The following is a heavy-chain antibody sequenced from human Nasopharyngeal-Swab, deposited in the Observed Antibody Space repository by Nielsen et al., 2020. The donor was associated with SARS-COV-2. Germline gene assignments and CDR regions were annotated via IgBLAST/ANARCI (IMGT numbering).Heavy chain of an antibody. Sequence: GGSLRLSCAASGFTFDDYAMHWVRQAPGKGLEWVSGISWNSGSIGYADSVKGRFTISRGNAKNSLYLQMNSLRAEDTALYYCAKLWGYCSGGSCYDAEYFQHWGQGTLVTVSS. D-gene: IGHD2-15*01. V-gene: IGHV3-9*01. CDR1: GFTFDDYA. CDR3: AKLWGYCSGGSCYDAEYFQH. CDR2: ISWNSGSI. J-gene: IGHJ1*01.